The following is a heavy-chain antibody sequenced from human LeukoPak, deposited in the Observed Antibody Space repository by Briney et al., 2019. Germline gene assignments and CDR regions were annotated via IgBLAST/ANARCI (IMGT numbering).Heavy chain of an antibody. J-gene: IGHJ3*02. CDR2: IYYSGST. V-gene: IGHV4-34*01. D-gene: IGHD6-13*01. Sequence: SETLSLTCAVYGGSFSGYYWGWIRQPPGKGLEWIGNIYYSGSTYYNPSLNSRLTISVDTSKNQFSLKLSSVTAADTAVYYCARIPGIVAAGTSPNSFDMWGQGTMVTVSS. CDR3: ARIPGIVAAGTSPNSFDM. CDR1: GGSFSGYY.